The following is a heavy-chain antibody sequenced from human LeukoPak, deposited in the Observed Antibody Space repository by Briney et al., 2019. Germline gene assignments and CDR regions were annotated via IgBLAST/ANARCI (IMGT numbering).Heavy chain of an antibody. CDR1: GFTFSTYA. CDR2: VSYDGSNK. J-gene: IGHJ3*02. V-gene: IGHV3-30*04. CDR3: ARHLGPDI. Sequence: PGRSLRLSCAASGFTFSTYAMHWVRQAPGKGLEWVAVVSYDGSNKYYADSVKGRFTISRDNSKNTLYLQMNSLRAEDTAVYYCARHLGPDIWGQGTKVTVSS.